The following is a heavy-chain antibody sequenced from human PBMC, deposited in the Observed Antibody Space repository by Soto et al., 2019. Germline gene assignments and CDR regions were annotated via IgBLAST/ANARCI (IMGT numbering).Heavy chain of an antibody. CDR1: XGSISSYY. J-gene: IGHJ5*02. V-gene: IGHV4-59*08. Sequence: ETLSLTCTVSXGSISSYYWSWIRQPPGKGLEWIGYIYYSGSINYNPSLKSRVTISVDTSKNQFSLKLSSVTAADTAVYYCARHLYGSGERFDPWGQGTLVTVS. CDR3: ARHLYGSGERFDP. CDR2: IYYSGSI. D-gene: IGHD3-10*01.